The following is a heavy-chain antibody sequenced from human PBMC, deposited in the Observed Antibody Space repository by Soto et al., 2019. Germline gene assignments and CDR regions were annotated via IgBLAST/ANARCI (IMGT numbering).Heavy chain of an antibody. V-gene: IGHV1-18*01. CDR2: ISAYNGNT. CDR3: ARTYYYDSSGYYSAFDY. J-gene: IGHJ4*02. D-gene: IGHD3-22*01. Sequence: ASVKVSCKASGYTFTSYGISWVRQAPGQGLEWMGWISAYNGNTNYAQKLQGRVTMTTDTSTSTAYMELRSLRSDDTAVYYCARTYYYDSSGYYSAFDYWGQGTLVTV. CDR1: GYTFTSYG.